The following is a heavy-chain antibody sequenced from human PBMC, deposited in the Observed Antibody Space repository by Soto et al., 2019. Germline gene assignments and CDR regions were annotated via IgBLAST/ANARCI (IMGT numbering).Heavy chain of an antibody. CDR2: INAGNGNT. Sequence: GASVKVSCKASRYIFTSYAMHWVRQAPGQRLEWMGWINAGNGNTKYSQKFKGRVTITRVTSASTAYMELSSLRSEDTAVYYCARDDRAYDILTGYYLDPNGFDPWGQGTLVTVSS. V-gene: IGHV1-3*01. CDR3: ARDDRAYDILTGYYLDPNGFDP. D-gene: IGHD3-9*01. CDR1: RYIFTSYA. J-gene: IGHJ5*02.